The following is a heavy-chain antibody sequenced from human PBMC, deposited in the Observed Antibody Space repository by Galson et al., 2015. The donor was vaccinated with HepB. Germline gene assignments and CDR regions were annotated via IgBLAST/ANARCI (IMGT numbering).Heavy chain of an antibody. CDR2: FDPEDGET. J-gene: IGHJ4*02. D-gene: IGHD3-10*01. CDR3: ATNPTYYYGSGGY. V-gene: IGHV1-24*01. CDR1: GYTLTELS. Sequence: SVKVSCKVSGYTLTELSMHWVRQAPGKGLEWMGGFDPEDGETIYAQKFQGRVTMTEDTSTDAAYMELSSLRSEDTAVYYCATNPTYYYGSGGYWGQGTLVTVSS.